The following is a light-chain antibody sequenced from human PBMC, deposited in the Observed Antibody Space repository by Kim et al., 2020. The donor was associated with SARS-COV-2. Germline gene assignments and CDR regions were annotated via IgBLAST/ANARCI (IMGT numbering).Light chain of an antibody. CDR3: TSYTASTTLV. CDR2: DNN. J-gene: IGLJ2*01. CDR1: SSDISGHNS. Sequence: QPSTISFTGTSSDISGHNSASWYQQHPGTAPKLLIYDNNRRASGISDRFSGSKSGNTASLTISGLQTEDEADYYCTSYTASTTLVFGGGTQLTVL. V-gene: IGLV2-14*04.